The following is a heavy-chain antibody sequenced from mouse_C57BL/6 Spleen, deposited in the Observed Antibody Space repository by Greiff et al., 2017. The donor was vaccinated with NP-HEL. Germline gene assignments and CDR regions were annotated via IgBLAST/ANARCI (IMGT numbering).Heavy chain of an antibody. J-gene: IGHJ4*01. CDR1: GFNIKNTY. CDR2: IDPANGNT. CDR3: AKSLLNYYGRGYAMDY. V-gene: IGHV14-3*01. D-gene: IGHD1-1*01. Sequence: EVQLQESVAELVRPGASVKLSCTASGFNIKNTYMHWVKQRPEQGLEWIGRIDPANGNTKYAPKFQGKATITADTSSNTAYLQLSSLTSEDTAIYYCAKSLLNYYGRGYAMDYWGQGTSVTVSS.